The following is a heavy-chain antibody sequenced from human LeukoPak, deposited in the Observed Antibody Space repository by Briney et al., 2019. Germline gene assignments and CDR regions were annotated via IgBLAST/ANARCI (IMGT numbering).Heavy chain of an antibody. J-gene: IGHJ4*02. D-gene: IGHD3-9*01. CDR3: ATSNYDILTGYYTNIFDY. CDR2: IYTSGST. CDR1: GGSISSGSYY. Sequence: SATLSLTCPVSGGSISSGSYYWSWIRQPAGEGLEWIWRIYTSGSTNYDPSPKSRITISVDTSKNQFSLKLSSVTAADTAVYYCATSNYDILTGYYTNIFDYWGQGTLVTVSS. V-gene: IGHV4-61*02.